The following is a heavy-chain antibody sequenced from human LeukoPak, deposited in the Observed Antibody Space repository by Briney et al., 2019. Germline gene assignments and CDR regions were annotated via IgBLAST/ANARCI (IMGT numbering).Heavy chain of an antibody. J-gene: IGHJ3*02. V-gene: IGHV3-30*04. CDR2: ISYGGIDK. CDR1: GFNFSSYA. CDR3: ARESWSDSVAFDI. D-gene: IGHD3-3*01. Sequence: TSLRLSCAASGFNFSSYAMHWVRQPPGEGLEWVGLISYGGIDKSYADSVKGRFTISRDSSKRTLYLQMNSLRAEDTAMYYCARESWSDSVAFDIWGLGTMVIVSS.